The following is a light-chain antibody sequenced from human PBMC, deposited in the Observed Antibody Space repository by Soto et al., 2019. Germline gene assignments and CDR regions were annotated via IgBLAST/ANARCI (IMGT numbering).Light chain of an antibody. CDR1: SSDIGGYND. J-gene: IGLJ1*01. V-gene: IGLV2-14*01. Sequence: QSALTQPASVSGSPGQSITIPCTGTSSDIGGYNDVSWYQQHPGKAPKLMIYEVSHRPSGISNRFSGSKSGNTASLTISGLQAEDEADNYCSSYTSSGAHVFGTGTKLTVL. CDR2: EVS. CDR3: SSYTSSGAHV.